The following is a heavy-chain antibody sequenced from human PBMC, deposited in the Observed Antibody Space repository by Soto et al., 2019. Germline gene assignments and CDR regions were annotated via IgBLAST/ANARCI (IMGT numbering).Heavy chain of an antibody. CDR1: SGSMINDC. CDR3: ARGGWSVDY. V-gene: IGHV4-59*01. D-gene: IGHD2-15*01. Sequence: SETLSLTCTVSSGSMINDCWTWIRQPPGKGLERIGYIYYTGSTNYNPSLKSRATISVDTSKNQFSLNLTSVTTADTAVYYCARGGWSVDYWGQGTLLTVSS. CDR2: IYYTGST. J-gene: IGHJ4*02.